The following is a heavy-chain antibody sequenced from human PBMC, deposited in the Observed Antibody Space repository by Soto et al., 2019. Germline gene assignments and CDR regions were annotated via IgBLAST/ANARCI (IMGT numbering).Heavy chain of an antibody. J-gene: IGHJ3*02. Sequence: ASVKVSCKASGGTFSSYAISWVRQAPGQGLEWMGGIIPIFGTANYAQKFQGRVTITADESTSTAYMELSSLRSEDTAVYYCARDLEVFGITMTPDAFDIWGQRTMVTVSS. D-gene: IGHD3-22*01. V-gene: IGHV1-69*13. CDR3: ARDLEVFGITMTPDAFDI. CDR2: IIPIFGTA. CDR1: GGTFSSYA.